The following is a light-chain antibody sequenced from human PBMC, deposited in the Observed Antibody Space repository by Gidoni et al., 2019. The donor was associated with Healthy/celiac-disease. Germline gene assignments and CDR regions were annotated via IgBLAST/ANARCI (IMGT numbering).Light chain of an antibody. CDR1: QSISSY. CDR3: QQSYSTLSIT. J-gene: IGKJ5*01. Sequence: DIPLTQSPSSLSASVGDRVTITCRASQSISSYLTWYQQKPGKAPKLLIYAASSLQSGVPSRFSGSGSGTDFTLTISSLQPEDFATYYCQQSYSTLSITFGQGTRLEIK. CDR2: AAS. V-gene: IGKV1-39*01.